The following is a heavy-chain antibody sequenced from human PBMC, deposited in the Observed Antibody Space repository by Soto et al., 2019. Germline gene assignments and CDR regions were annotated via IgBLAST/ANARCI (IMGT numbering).Heavy chain of an antibody. Sequence: GGSLRLSCAASGFTFSTYAMSWVRQAPGKGLEWVSSISSSSSYIYYADSVKGRFTISRDNAKNSLYLQMNSLRAEDTAVYYCARDLYCSGGSCYSDSDAFDIWGQGTMVTVSS. CDR1: GFTFSTYA. V-gene: IGHV3-21*01. J-gene: IGHJ3*02. CDR2: ISSSSSYI. D-gene: IGHD2-15*01. CDR3: ARDLYCSGGSCYSDSDAFDI.